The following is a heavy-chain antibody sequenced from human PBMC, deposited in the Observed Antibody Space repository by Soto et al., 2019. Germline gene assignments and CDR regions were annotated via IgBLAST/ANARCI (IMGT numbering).Heavy chain of an antibody. J-gene: IGHJ4*02. D-gene: IGHD6-19*01. CDR2: IYYSGST. V-gene: IGHV4-31*02. CDR3: ARDLRAVAGLFEY. Sequence: SETLSLTCTVSGGSISSGGYYWSWIRQHPGKGLEWIGYIYYSGSTYYNPSLKSRVTISVDTSKNQFSLKLSSVTAADTAVYYCARDLRAVAGLFEYWGQGTLVTVSS. CDR1: GGSISSGGYY.